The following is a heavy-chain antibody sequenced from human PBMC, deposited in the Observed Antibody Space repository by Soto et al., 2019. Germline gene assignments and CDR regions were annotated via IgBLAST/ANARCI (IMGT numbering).Heavy chain of an antibody. CDR1: GYSFTSYW. J-gene: IGHJ5*02. Sequence: EVQLVQSGAEVKKPGESLRISCKGSGYSFTSYWINWVRQMPGKGLEWMGRIDPSDSYTNYSPSFQGHVTISADKSISTAYLQWSSLKASDAAMYYCARRAAAGSWFDPWGQGTLVTVSS. CDR2: IDPSDSYT. V-gene: IGHV5-10-1*01. D-gene: IGHD6-13*01. CDR3: ARRAAAGSWFDP.